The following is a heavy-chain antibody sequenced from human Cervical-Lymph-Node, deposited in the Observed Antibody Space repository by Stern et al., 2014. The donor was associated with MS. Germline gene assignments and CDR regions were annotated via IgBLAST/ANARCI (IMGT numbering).Heavy chain of an antibody. J-gene: IGHJ4*02. D-gene: IGHD2-2*03. V-gene: IGHV4-59*01. CDR2: IYYTDNN. Sequence: QLKESGPGLVKPSETLSLTCTVYGASISSYYWNWIRQPQGKGLERIGYIYYTDNNNYQPYSTGRVAISLDTSKNQFSRILRSVSAADTAVYYCARKSLSMDHYFDSWGQGTLVTVSS. CDR3: ARKSLSMDHYFDS. CDR1: GASISSYY.